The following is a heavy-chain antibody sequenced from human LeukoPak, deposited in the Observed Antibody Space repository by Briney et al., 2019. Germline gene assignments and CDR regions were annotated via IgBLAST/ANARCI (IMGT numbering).Heavy chain of an antibody. D-gene: IGHD3-10*01. CDR3: ARGFGSGSYFDC. V-gene: IGHV3-74*01. Sequence: GGSLRLSCAASGFTFSNYWIHWVRQAPGKGLVWVSRINGDGSSTSYADSVKGRFTISRDNAKNMLYLQVNSLRAEDTAVYYCARGFGSGSYFDCWGQGTLVTVSS. J-gene: IGHJ4*02. CDR1: GFTFSNYW. CDR2: INGDGSST.